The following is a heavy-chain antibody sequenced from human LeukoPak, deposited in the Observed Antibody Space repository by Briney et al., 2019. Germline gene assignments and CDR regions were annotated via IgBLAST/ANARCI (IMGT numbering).Heavy chain of an antibody. CDR2: IRSSSSTI. CDR3: ARDSGYAFDT. Sequence: GGSLRLSCAASGFTLSSYRMNWVRQAPGKGLEWVSYIRSSSSTIYYADSVKGRFTISSDNAKNSLYLQMNTLRDEVTAVYFCARDSGYAFDTWGQGTMVTVSS. D-gene: IGHD2-15*01. V-gene: IGHV3-48*02. J-gene: IGHJ3*02. CDR1: GFTLSSYR.